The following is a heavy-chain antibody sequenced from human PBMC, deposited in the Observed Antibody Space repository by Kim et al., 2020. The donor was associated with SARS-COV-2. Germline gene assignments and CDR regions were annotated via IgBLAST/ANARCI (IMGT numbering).Heavy chain of an antibody. J-gene: IGHJ4*02. Sequence: ASVKVSCKASGYTFTSYGISWVRQAPGQGLEWMGWISAYNGNTNYAQKLQGRVTMTTDTSTSTAYMELRSLRSDDTAVYYCARDRAYCGGDCFPDYWGQGTLVTVSS. CDR3: ARDRAYCGGDCFPDY. D-gene: IGHD2-21*02. CDR2: ISAYNGNT. CDR1: GYTFTSYG. V-gene: IGHV1-18*01.